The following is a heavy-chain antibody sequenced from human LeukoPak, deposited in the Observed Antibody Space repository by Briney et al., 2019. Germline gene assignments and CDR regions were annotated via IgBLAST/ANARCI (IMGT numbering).Heavy chain of an antibody. V-gene: IGHV4-59*01. CDR2: IYYSGST. CDR3: ARDLGGSGGQFDY. J-gene: IGHJ4*02. Sequence: SETLSLTCTVSGGSISSYYWSWIRQPPGKGLEWIGYIYYSGSTNYNPSLKSRVTISVDTSKNQFSLKVTPVTAADTAVYYCARDLGGSGGQFDYWGQGTLVTVSS. CDR1: GGSISSYY. D-gene: IGHD3-16*01.